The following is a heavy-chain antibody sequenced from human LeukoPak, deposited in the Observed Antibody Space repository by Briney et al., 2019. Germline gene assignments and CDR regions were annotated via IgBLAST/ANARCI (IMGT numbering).Heavy chain of an antibody. CDR3: AKDLHPGYSSRCLFDY. V-gene: IGHV3-23*01. CDR2: ISGSGGST. J-gene: IGHJ4*02. CDR1: GFTFSSYA. Sequence: GGSLRLSCAASGFTFSSYAMSWVRQAPGKGLEWVSAISGSGGSTYYADSVKGRFTISRDNSKNTLYLQMNSLRAEDTAVYYCAKDLHPGYSSRCLFDYWGQGTLVTVSS. D-gene: IGHD6-13*01.